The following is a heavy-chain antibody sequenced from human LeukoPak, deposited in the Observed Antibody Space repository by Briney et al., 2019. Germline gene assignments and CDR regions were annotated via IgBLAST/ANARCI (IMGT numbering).Heavy chain of an antibody. Sequence: GASVKVSCKASGYTFTSYGISWVRQAPGQGLEWMGWISAYNGNTNYAQKLQGRVTMTTDTSTSTAYMELSSLRSEDTAVYYCARGPDYGDYEGPNFDYWGQGTLVTVSS. CDR2: ISAYNGNT. D-gene: IGHD4-17*01. CDR1: GYTFTSYG. CDR3: ARGPDYGDYEGPNFDY. V-gene: IGHV1-18*01. J-gene: IGHJ4*02.